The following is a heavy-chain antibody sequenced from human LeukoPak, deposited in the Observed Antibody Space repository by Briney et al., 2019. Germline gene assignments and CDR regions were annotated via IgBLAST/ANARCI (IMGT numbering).Heavy chain of an antibody. CDR1: GFTVGSYA. J-gene: IGHJ1*01. CDR3: TTDQGFSFFQH. CDR2: ISGSGGSI. V-gene: IGHV3-23*01. Sequence: GGSLRLSCAASGFTVGSYAMSWVRQAPGKGLGLVSAISGSGGSIYYADSVKGRFTISRDNSKNTLYLQMNSLKIEDTAVYYCTTDQGFSFFQHWGQGTLVTVSS. D-gene: IGHD3-16*02.